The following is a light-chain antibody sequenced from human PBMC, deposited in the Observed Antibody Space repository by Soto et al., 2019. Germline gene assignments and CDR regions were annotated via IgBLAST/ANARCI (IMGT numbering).Light chain of an antibody. Sequence: QSALTQPASVSGSPGQSITISCTGTGSDVGGYNYVSWYQQHPGKAPKVMIYDVSKRPSGISNRVSGSKSGNTASLTISGLHIEDEDDYYCSSYTSGSTRVVFGGGTKLTVL. CDR1: GSDVGGYNY. CDR2: DVS. CDR3: SSYTSGSTRVV. J-gene: IGLJ2*01. V-gene: IGLV2-14*03.